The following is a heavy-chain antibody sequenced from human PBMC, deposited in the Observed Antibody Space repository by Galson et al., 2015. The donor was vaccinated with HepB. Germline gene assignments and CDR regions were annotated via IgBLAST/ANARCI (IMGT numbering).Heavy chain of an antibody. Sequence: SLRLSCAASGFTFSSYGMHWVRQAPGKGLGWVAVIWYDGSNKYYADSVKGRFTISRDNSKNTLYLQMNSLRAEDTAVYYCARDSSRDRGYSGYEFDYWGQGTLVTVSS. D-gene: IGHD5-12*01. V-gene: IGHV3-33*01. CDR3: ARDSSRDRGYSGYEFDY. CDR2: IWYDGSNK. CDR1: GFTFSSYG. J-gene: IGHJ4*02.